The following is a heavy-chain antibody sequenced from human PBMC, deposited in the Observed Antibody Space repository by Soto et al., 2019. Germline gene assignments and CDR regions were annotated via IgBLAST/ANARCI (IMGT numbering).Heavy chain of an antibody. CDR3: ARDSGDGYISY. V-gene: IGHV1-69*13. CDR1: GCTFDDFI. Sequence: ASVKVSCKASGCTFDDFIMNWVGQTPGQGLEWMGGIVPMFGTATYAEKFKGRVTISATGSTSTAYMELTSLRSEDTAVYYCARDSGDGYISYWGQGTLFSVS. J-gene: IGHJ4*02. D-gene: IGHD5-12*01. CDR2: IVPMFGTA.